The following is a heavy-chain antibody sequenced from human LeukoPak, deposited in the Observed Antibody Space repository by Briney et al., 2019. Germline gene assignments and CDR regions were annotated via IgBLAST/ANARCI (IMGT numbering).Heavy chain of an antibody. CDR1: GGSISTSDYY. Sequence: SETLSLTCTVSGGSISTSDYYWNWIRQPPGKGLEWIGYIFYSGNTYYNPSLKSRVTISVDTSKNQFSLKLSSVTAADTAVYFCARESQYPNYYIDVWGKGATVTVSS. CDR3: ARESQYPNYYIDV. CDR2: IFYSGNT. D-gene: IGHD2-2*02. V-gene: IGHV4-30-4*02. J-gene: IGHJ6*03.